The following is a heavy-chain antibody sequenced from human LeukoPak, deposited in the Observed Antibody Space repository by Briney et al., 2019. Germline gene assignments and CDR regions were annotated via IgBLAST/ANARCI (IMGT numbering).Heavy chain of an antibody. CDR2: ISGSCGST. CDR1: GFTFSRNA. Sequence: AGTLRLSCAASGFTFSRNAMSWVRQAPAKGLEWVSAISGSCGSTYYSDSVKGRFTISRDNSKNTLYLQMNSLRAEDTAVYYCAKIQYFYDSSGSPYYYYYDMDVWGQGTTVTVSS. J-gene: IGHJ6*02. CDR3: AKIQYFYDSSGSPYYYYYDMDV. V-gene: IGHV3-23*01. D-gene: IGHD3-22*01.